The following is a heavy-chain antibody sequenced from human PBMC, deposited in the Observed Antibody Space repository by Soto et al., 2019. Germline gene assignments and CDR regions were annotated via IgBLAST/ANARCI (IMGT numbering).Heavy chain of an antibody. J-gene: IGHJ1*01. D-gene: IGHD3-22*01. CDR3: AKDVYYDSSGYYYSAEYFQH. V-gene: IGHV3-23*01. CDR1: GFTFSSYA. Sequence: PGGSLRLSCAASGFTFSSYAMSWVRQAPGKGLEWVSAISGSGGSTYYADSVKGRFTISRDNSKNTLYLQMNSLRAEDTAVYYCAKDVYYDSSGYYYSAEYFQHWGQGTLVTVSS. CDR2: ISGSGGST.